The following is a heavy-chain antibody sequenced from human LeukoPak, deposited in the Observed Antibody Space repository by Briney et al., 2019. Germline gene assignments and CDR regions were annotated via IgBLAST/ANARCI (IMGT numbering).Heavy chain of an antibody. CDR3: ARRRYYYDSSGREFDY. D-gene: IGHD3-22*01. CDR1: GGSISSYH. Sequence: SETLSLTCTVSGGSISSYHWSWIRQPPGKGLEWIGYIYYSGSTNYNPSLKSRVTISVDTSKNQFSLQLSSVTAADTAVYYCARRRYYYDSSGREFDYWGQGTLVTVSS. V-gene: IGHV4-59*01. J-gene: IGHJ4*02. CDR2: IYYSGST.